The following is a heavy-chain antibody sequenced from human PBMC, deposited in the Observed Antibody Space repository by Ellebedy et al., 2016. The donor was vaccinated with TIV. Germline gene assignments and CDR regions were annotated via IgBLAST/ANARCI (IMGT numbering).Heavy chain of an antibody. Sequence: PGGSLRLSCAASEFTFSGSAMHWVRQASGKGLEWVGHIRSKANNYATAYAASVKGRFTISRDDSKNTAYLQMNSLKTEDTAVYYCVHIVVVTATGYWGQGTLVTVSS. V-gene: IGHV3-73*01. J-gene: IGHJ4*02. D-gene: IGHD2-21*02. CDR3: VHIVVVTATGY. CDR2: IRSKANNYAT. CDR1: EFTFSGSA.